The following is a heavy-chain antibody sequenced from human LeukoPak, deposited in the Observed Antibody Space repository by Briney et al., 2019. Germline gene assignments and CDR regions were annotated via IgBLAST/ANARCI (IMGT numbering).Heavy chain of an antibody. Sequence: PSETLSLTCTVSGYSISSGYYWGWIRPPPGKGLEWIGSIYHSGSTYYNPSLKSRVTISVDTSKNQFSLKLSSVTAADTAVYYCAREAEQLVPHWFDPWGQGTLVTVSS. CDR2: IYHSGST. CDR3: AREAEQLVPHWFDP. J-gene: IGHJ5*02. CDR1: GYSISSGYY. D-gene: IGHD6-6*01. V-gene: IGHV4-38-2*02.